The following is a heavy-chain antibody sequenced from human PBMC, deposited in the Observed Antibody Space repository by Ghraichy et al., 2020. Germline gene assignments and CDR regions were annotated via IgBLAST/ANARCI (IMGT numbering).Heavy chain of an antibody. V-gene: IGHV3-74*01. Sequence: GGPLRLSCAASGFTFSSYWMHWVRQAPGKGLVWVSRISSDGTTTSYADSVKGRFTISRDNAKNTLYLQMNSLRAEDTAVYYCTRAGEEDMVGANDAFDIWGRGTLATVSS. CDR1: GFTFSSYW. CDR3: TRAGEEDMVGANDAFDI. D-gene: IGHD1-26*01. CDR2: ISSDGTTT. J-gene: IGHJ3*02.